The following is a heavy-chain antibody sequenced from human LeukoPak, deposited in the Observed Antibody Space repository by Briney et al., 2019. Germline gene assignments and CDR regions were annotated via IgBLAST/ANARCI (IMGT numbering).Heavy chain of an antibody. D-gene: IGHD1-26*01. CDR1: GFTFSSYS. CDR2: ISSSSSTI. Sequence: PGGSLRLSCAASGFTFSSYSMNWVRQAPGKGLEWVSYISSSSSTIYYADSVKGRFTISRDNAKNSLYLQMNSLRAEDTAVYYCARAPSGSPEDGYFDYWGQGTLVTVSS. CDR3: ARAPSGSPEDGYFDY. V-gene: IGHV3-48*01. J-gene: IGHJ4*02.